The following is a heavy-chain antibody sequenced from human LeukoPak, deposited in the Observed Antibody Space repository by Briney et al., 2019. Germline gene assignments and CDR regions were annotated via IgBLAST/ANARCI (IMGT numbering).Heavy chain of an antibody. CDR2: ISAYNGNT. V-gene: IGHV1-18*01. D-gene: IGHD2-2*01. Sequence: GASLKVSSKASRYTFTSYGISWVRQTPGQRLECMGWISAYNGNTNSAQKRQGRVTMTTDTSTSTAYMELRSLRSDDTAVYYCARDRINPKYPDAFDIWGQGTMVTVSS. J-gene: IGHJ3*02. CDR1: RYTFTSYG. CDR3: ARDRINPKYPDAFDI.